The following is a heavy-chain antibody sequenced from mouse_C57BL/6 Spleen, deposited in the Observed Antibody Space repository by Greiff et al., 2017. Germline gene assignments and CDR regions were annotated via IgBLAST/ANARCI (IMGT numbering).Heavy chain of an antibody. D-gene: IGHD1-1*01. V-gene: IGHV5-17*01. CDR2: ISSGSSTI. CDR1: GFTFSDYG. CDR3: AKHYYGSSGY. Sequence: DVHLVESGGGLVKPGGSLKLSCAASGFTFSDYGMHWVRQAPEKGLEWVAYISSGSSTIYYADTVKGRFTISSDNAKNTLFLQMTSLRSEDTAMYYCAKHYYGSSGYWGQGTSVTVSS. J-gene: IGHJ4*01.